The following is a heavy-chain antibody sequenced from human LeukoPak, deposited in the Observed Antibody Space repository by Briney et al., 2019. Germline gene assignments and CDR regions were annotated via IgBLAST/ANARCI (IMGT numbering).Heavy chain of an antibody. CDR3: ATSAGGYQLLYNWFDP. J-gene: IGHJ5*02. CDR1: GYTFTSYY. D-gene: IGHD2-2*02. CDR2: INPSGGST. Sequence: GASVKVSCKASGYTFTSYYMYWVRQAPGQGLEWMGIINPSGGSTIYVQKFQGRVISTEDTTTDTAYMELTSMRSEETAVYYCATSAGGYQLLYNWFDPWGQGTLVTVSS. V-gene: IGHV1-46*01.